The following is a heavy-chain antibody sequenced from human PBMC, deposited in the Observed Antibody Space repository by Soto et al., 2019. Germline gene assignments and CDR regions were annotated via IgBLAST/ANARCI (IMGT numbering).Heavy chain of an antibody. CDR3: ASGASRWYPYFFDS. CDR2: IIPYYNTL. V-gene: IGHV1-69*13. Sequence: SVKVSCKASAGTFNSYAIAWVRQAPGQGLEWMGGIIPYYNTLNYAQKFQDRVTVTADDSTNTVYMELSSLRSDDTAVYFCASGASRWYPYFFDSWAQGTLVTVSS. J-gene: IGHJ4*02. D-gene: IGHD6-13*01. CDR1: AGTFNSYA.